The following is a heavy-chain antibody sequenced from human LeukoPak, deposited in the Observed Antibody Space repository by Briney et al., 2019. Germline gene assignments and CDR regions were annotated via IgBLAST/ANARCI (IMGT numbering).Heavy chain of an antibody. Sequence: GESLKISCKGSGYRFTSYWIGWVRQLPGEGLERMGIIYPGDSDTRYSPSFQGQVTISADKSISTAYLQWSSLKASDTAMYYCARVYLDDAFDIWGQGTMVTVSS. D-gene: IGHD1-14*01. CDR2: IYPGDSDT. CDR1: GYRFTSYW. CDR3: ARVYLDDAFDI. V-gene: IGHV5-51*01. J-gene: IGHJ3*02.